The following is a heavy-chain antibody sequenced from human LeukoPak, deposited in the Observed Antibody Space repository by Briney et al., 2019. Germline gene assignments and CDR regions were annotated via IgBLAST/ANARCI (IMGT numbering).Heavy chain of an antibody. V-gene: IGHV1-2*02. Sequence: ASVKVSCKASGYTFLNYYMHWVRQAPGQGLEWMGWINPNTGDTNSAERFQGRVTMTRDSSISTAYLELSRLTSDDTAVYYCARDMWQQFDWFDPWGQGTLVTVSS. CDR3: ARDMWQQFDWFDP. CDR1: GYTFLNYY. D-gene: IGHD6-13*01. CDR2: INPNTGDT. J-gene: IGHJ5*02.